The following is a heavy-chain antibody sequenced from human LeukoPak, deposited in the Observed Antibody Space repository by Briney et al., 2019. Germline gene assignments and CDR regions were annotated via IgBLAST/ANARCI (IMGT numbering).Heavy chain of an antibody. CDR2: INAGNGNT. D-gene: IGHD6-13*01. J-gene: IGHJ4*02. V-gene: IGHV1-3*01. Sequence: ASVKVSCKASGYTFTSYAMHWVRQAPGQRLEWMGWINAGNGNTKYSQKFQGRVTITRDTSASTAYMELSSLRSEDTAVYYCARDLLLAAADPYVHSYYFDYWGQGTLVTVPS. CDR3: ARDLLLAAADPYVHSYYFDY. CDR1: GYTFTSYA.